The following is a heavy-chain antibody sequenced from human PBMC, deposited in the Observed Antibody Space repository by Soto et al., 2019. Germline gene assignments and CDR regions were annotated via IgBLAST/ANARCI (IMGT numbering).Heavy chain of an antibody. CDR1: GFTFSNAW. CDR3: TTDLSMTTDAFDI. V-gene: IGHV3-15*01. J-gene: IGHJ3*02. CDR2: IKSKTDGGTT. Sequence: GGSLRLSCAASGFTFSNAWMSWVRQAPGKGLEWVGRIKSKTDGGTTDYAAPVKGRFTISRDDSKNTLYLQMNSLKTEDTAVYYCTTDLSMTTDAFDIWGQGTMVTVSS. D-gene: IGHD4-17*01.